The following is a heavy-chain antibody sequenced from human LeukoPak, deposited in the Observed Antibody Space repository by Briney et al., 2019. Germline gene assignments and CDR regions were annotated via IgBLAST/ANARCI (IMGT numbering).Heavy chain of an antibody. D-gene: IGHD3-10*01. Sequence: KSSETLSLTCTVSGGSISSHYWSWIRQPPGKTLEWIGYIYYSGSTNYNPSLRSRVPISVDSSKNQFSLKLSSVTAADTAVYYCARGSGQWGFDSWGQGTLVTVSS. CDR3: ARGSGQWGFDS. V-gene: IGHV4-59*11. J-gene: IGHJ4*02. CDR2: IYYSGST. CDR1: GGSISSHY.